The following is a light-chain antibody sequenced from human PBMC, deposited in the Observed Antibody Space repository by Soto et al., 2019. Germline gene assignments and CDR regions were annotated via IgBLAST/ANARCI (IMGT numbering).Light chain of an antibody. V-gene: IGKV3-20*01. Sequence: EIVLKQSPGTLSLSPGERATLSCRASQSVSNYLAWYQRKPGQAPRRLIYGASSRATGIPDRFSGRGSGTDFTLTISRLEPEDFAVYYCHQYGGSPQTFGQGTKVEIK. CDR1: QSVSNY. CDR2: GAS. J-gene: IGKJ1*01. CDR3: HQYGGSPQT.